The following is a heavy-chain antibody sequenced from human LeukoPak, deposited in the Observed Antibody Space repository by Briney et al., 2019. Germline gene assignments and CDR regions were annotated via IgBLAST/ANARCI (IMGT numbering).Heavy chain of an antibody. Sequence: ASVKVSCKASGYTFINYAMHWVRQAPGQRLEWMGSINGDNGNTKYSQKFQGRVTITRDTSAYTGYMELRSLTSADTAVYFCARAPYDILTGYSLNWFDPWGQGTLVTVSS. V-gene: IGHV1-3*01. CDR2: INGDNGNT. CDR3: ARAPYDILTGYSLNWFDP. CDR1: GYTFINYA. J-gene: IGHJ5*02. D-gene: IGHD3-9*01.